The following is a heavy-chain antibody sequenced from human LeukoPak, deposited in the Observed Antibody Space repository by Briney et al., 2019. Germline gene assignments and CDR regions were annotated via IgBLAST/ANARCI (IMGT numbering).Heavy chain of an antibody. CDR3: ARFRLYPISPTQQAGPPGTDIRRFDP. CDR2: INHSGST. J-gene: IGHJ5*02. CDR1: GGSFSGYY. Sequence: SETLSLTCAVYGGSFSGYYWSWIRQPPGKGLEWIGEINHSGSTNYNPSLKSRVTISVDTSKNQFSLKLSSVTAADTAVYYCARFRLYPISPTQQAGPPGTDIRRFDPWGQGTLVTVSS. D-gene: IGHD2-8*01. V-gene: IGHV4-34*01.